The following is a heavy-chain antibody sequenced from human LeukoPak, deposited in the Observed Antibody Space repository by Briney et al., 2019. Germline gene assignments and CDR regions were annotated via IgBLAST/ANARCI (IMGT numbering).Heavy chain of an antibody. CDR1: GFTFSSYA. J-gene: IGHJ4*02. CDR3: ARAPYYDILTGFDY. CDR2: ISYDGSNK. V-gene: IGHV3-30-3*01. D-gene: IGHD3-9*01. Sequence: GRSLRLSCAASGFTFSSYAMHWVRQAPGKGLEWVAVISYDGSNKYYADSVKGRFTISRDNSKNTLYLQMNSLRAEDTAVYYCARAPYYDILTGFDYWGQGTLVTVSS.